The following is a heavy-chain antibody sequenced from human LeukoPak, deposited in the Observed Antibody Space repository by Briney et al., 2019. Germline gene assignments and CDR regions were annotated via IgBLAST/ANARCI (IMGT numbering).Heavy chain of an antibody. Sequence: GGSLRLSCAASGFTLDDYGMSWVRQAPGKGLEGVAVMSYDGGYKYYADSVKGRFTISRDNSKNPLYLQMNSLRAEDTAVYYCAKVTYGSGTYGAFDYWSQGTLVTVSS. J-gene: IGHJ4*02. D-gene: IGHD3-10*01. V-gene: IGHV3-30*18. CDR2: MSYDGGYK. CDR3: AKVTYGSGTYGAFDY. CDR1: GFTLDDYG.